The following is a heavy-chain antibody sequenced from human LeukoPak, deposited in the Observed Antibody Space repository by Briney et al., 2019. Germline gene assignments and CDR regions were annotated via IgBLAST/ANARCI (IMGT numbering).Heavy chain of an antibody. CDR3: ARDSGGYYSDFDY. Sequence: PGGSLRLSCAASGFTFSSYSMNWVRQAPGKGLEWVSSISSSSSYIYYADSVKGRFTISRDNAKNSLYLQMNSLRAEDTAVYYCARDSGGYYSDFDYWGQGTLVTVSS. CDR2: ISSSSSYI. V-gene: IGHV3-21*01. J-gene: IGHJ4*02. D-gene: IGHD3-22*01. CDR1: GFTFSSYS.